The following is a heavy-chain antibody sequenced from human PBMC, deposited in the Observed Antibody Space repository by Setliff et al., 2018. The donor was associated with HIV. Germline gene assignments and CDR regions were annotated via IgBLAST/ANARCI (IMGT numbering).Heavy chain of an antibody. Sequence: GESLKISCKASGYSFSDYWIGWVRQMPGKGLEWMGVTYPGDSTTRYSPSLEGQVTISADRSINTAFRQWSSLEASDTAMYYCIRRRRAPGAADLESYWGQGTLVTVSS. D-gene: IGHD7-27*01. CDR1: GYSFSDYW. CDR3: IRRRRAPGAADLESY. V-gene: IGHV5-51*01. J-gene: IGHJ4*02. CDR2: TYPGDSTT.